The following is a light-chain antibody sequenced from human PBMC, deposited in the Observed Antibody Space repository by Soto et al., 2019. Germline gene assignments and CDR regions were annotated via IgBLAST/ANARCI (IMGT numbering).Light chain of an antibody. J-gene: IGLJ3*02. CDR3: SSYTSNSSWV. CDR1: SSDIGFYNY. CDR2: EVI. V-gene: IGLV2-14*01. Sequence: QSALTQPASVSGSPGQSITISCSGTSSDIGFYNYVSWYQQHPGKAPRLMIYEVINRPSGVSNRFLGSKFGNTASLTISGLQAEDEADYYCSSYTSNSSWVFGGGTKLTVL.